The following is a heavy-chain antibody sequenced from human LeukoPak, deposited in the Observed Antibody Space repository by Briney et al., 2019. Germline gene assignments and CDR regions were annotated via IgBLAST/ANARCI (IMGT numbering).Heavy chain of an antibody. CDR3: ARDRHVWGSYTIDY. CDR2: ISSSSSYI. CDR1: GFTFSSYS. D-gene: IGHD3-16*01. V-gene: IGHV3-21*01. Sequence: PGGSLRLSCAASGFTFSSYSMNWGRQAPGKGLEWVSSISSSSSYIYYADSVKGRFTISRDNAKNSLYLQMNSLRAEDTAVYYCARDRHVWGSYTIDYWGQGTLVTVSS. J-gene: IGHJ4*02.